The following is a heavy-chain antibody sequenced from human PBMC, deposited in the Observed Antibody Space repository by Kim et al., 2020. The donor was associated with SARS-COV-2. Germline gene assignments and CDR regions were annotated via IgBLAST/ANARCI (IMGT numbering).Heavy chain of an antibody. CDR1: GYSISSGYF. Sequence: SETLSLTCTVSGYSISSGYFWGWIRQPPGKGLEWIGSIYHSGSTYYNPSLKSRVTISVDTSKNQFSLKLSSVTAADTAVYYCARDSDGIFDYWGQGTLVTVSS. CDR2: IYHSGST. CDR3: ARDSDGIFDY. V-gene: IGHV4-38-2*02. J-gene: IGHJ4*02. D-gene: IGHD1-20*01.